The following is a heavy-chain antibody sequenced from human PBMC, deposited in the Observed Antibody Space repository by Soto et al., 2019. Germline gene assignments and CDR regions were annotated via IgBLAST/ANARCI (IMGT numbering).Heavy chain of an antibody. CDR3: TGVIENYYYGMDV. CDR2: ISHSEIT. J-gene: IGHJ6*02. CDR1: GGSISSTGHY. Sequence: PSETLSLTCTVSGGSISSTGHYCGWVRQPPGKGLEWIANISHSEITNYNPSLRSRVTISVDTSKNQFSLKLSSVTAADTAVYYCTGVIENYYYGMDVWGQGTTVTVSS. D-gene: IGHD3-22*01. V-gene: IGHV4-39*07.